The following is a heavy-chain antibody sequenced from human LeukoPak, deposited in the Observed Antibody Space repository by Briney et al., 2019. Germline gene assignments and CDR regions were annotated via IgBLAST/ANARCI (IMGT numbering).Heavy chain of an antibody. D-gene: IGHD3-10*01. V-gene: IGHV4-39*01. CDR3: ARALRITMVRGVMGAFDI. J-gene: IGHJ3*02. CDR2: IYYSGST. CDR1: GVSISSSSYY. Sequence: SETLSLTCTVSGVSISSSSYYWGWIRQPPGKGLEWIGSIYYSGSTYYNPSLKSRVTISVDTSKNQFSLKLSSVTAADTAVYYCARALRITMVRGVMGAFDIWGQGTMVTVSS.